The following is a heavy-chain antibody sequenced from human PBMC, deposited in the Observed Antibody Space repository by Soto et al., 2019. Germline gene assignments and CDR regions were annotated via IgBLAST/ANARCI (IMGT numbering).Heavy chain of an antibody. D-gene: IGHD3-3*02. CDR1: GAIVTSGENY. V-gene: IGHV4-30-4*08. CDR3: VRDLARGPPGNV. CDR2: IYDSGVT. Sequence: SETLSLTCSVSGAIVTSGENYWSWVRQPPGKGLEWLGYIYDSGVTSYTPALKSRVTLSLDRPNNQVSLKLRSVTAADTAVYFCVRDLARGPPGNVGGHGKLFPV. J-gene: IGHJ3*01.